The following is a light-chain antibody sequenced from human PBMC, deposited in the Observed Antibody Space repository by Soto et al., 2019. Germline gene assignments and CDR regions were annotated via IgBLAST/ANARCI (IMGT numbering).Light chain of an antibody. V-gene: IGKV3-15*01. CDR3: QQYDNWLT. CDR2: GAS. J-gene: IGKJ4*01. Sequence: EIVMTQSPATLSVSPGERATLSCRASQSVTTKLAWYQQRPGQAPRLLIYGASTRATGIPARFRGSGSGTEFTLTISRLQSEDFAVYYCQQYDNWLTFGGGTKVEIK. CDR1: QSVTTK.